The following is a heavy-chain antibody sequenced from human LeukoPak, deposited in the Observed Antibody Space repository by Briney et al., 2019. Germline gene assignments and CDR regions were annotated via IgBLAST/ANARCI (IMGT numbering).Heavy chain of an antibody. D-gene: IGHD6-6*01. CDR1: GFTFSSYV. V-gene: IGHV3-30*04. CDR2: ISYDGSNE. Sequence: PGRSLRLSCAASGFTFSSYVMHWVRQAPGEGLEWVAIISYDGSNEYYADSVKGRFTISRDNSKNTLYLQMNSLRAADTAVYYCARDKGTSYHSSFDYWGQGTLVSVSS. J-gene: IGHJ4*02. CDR3: ARDKGTSYHSSFDY.